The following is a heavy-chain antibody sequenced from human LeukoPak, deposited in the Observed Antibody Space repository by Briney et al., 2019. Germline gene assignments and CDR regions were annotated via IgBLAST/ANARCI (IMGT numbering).Heavy chain of an antibody. D-gene: IGHD3-22*01. Sequence: GGSLRLSCAASGFTFSNYWMSWARQAPGKGLEWVANIKQDGSENYYVDSVKGRFTISRDDAKNSLYLQMNSLRAEDTAVYYCAKDPSDYYDSSGYFDPWGQGTLVAVSS. V-gene: IGHV3-7*03. CDR1: GFTFSNYW. J-gene: IGHJ5*02. CDR2: IKQDGSEN. CDR3: AKDPSDYYDSSGYFDP.